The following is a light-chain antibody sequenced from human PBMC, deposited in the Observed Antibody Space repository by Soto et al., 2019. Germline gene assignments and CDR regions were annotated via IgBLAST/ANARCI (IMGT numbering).Light chain of an antibody. Sequence: DIQMTQSPSTLSASVGDRVTITCRASQSLSTWLAWYQQKPGKAPKLLIHKASSLEFGVPSRFSGSGSGTEFTLTISSLQPDDFATYYCQQYSRSPWTFGQGTRVEIK. CDR1: QSLSTW. CDR2: KAS. CDR3: QQYSRSPWT. V-gene: IGKV1-5*03. J-gene: IGKJ1*01.